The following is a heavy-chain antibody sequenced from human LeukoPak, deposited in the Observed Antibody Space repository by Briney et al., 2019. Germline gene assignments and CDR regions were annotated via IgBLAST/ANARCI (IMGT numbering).Heavy chain of an antibody. J-gene: IGHJ4*02. D-gene: IGHD3-3*01. V-gene: IGHV4-30-4*01. CDR2: IYYSGST. Sequence: SETPSLTCTVSGGSNSSGDYYWSWIRQPPGKGLEWIGYIYYSGSTYYNLSLKSRVTISVDTSKNQFSLKLSSVTAADTAVYYCARANYDFWSGYYTGFDYWGQGTLVTVSS. CDR1: GGSNSSGDYY. CDR3: ARANYDFWSGYYTGFDY.